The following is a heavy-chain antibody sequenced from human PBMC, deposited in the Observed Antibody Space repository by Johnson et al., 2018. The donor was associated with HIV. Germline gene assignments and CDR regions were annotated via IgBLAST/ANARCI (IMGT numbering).Heavy chain of an antibody. Sequence: VQLVESGGGVVQPGRSLRLSCAASGFTFSSYWMSWVRQAPGKGLEWVANIKQDGSEKYYVDSVKGRFTISRDNAKNSLYLQMNSLRAEDTAVYYCARVVSSLTSPPDIWGQGTMVTVSS. CDR2: IKQDGSEK. CDR1: GFTFSSYW. CDR3: ARVVSSLTSPPDI. V-gene: IGHV3-7*01. D-gene: IGHD6-6*01. J-gene: IGHJ3*02.